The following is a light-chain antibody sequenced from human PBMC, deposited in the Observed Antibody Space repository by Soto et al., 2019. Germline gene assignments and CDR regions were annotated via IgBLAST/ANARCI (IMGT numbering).Light chain of an antibody. CDR1: QSVGSN. J-gene: IGKJ4*01. Sequence: ATLSCRASQSVGSNLAWYQQKPGQTPRVLIYGASTRAIGIPARFSGSGFGTEFTLTISSLQSEDFVVYYCQQYSNVHRLSFAGGTKVDI. V-gene: IGKV3-15*01. CDR2: GAS. CDR3: QQYSNVHRLS.